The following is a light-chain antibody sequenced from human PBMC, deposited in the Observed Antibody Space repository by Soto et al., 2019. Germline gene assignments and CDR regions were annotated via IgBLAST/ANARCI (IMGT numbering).Light chain of an antibody. V-gene: IGKV3-11*01. CDR3: QQRTNWSYT. CDR1: QSVSNNY. Sequence: EIVLTQSPGTLSLSPGERATLSCRASQSVSNNYLAWYQQKPGQAPRLLIYDASNRATGIPARFSGTGSGTDFTLTISSLEPEDFAVYYCQQRTNWSYTFGQGTKVDIK. CDR2: DAS. J-gene: IGKJ2*01.